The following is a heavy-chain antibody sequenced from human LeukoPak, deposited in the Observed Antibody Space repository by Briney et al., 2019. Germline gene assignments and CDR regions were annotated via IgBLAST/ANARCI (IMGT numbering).Heavy chain of an antibody. Sequence: ASVKVSCKASGYTFTSYYMHWVRQAPGQGLEWMGIINPSGGSTSYAKKFQGRVTMTRDTSTSTVYMELSSLRSVDTAVYYCARDDAYSGSYGYVGPDYWGQGTLVTVSS. CDR2: INPSGGST. V-gene: IGHV1-46*01. D-gene: IGHD1-26*01. J-gene: IGHJ4*02. CDR1: GYTFTSYY. CDR3: ARDDAYSGSYGYVGPDY.